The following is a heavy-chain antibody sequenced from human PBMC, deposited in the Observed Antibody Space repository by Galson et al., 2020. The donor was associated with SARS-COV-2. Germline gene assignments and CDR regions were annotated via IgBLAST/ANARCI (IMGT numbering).Heavy chain of an antibody. V-gene: IGHV4-39*01. CDR1: GGSISSSSYY. J-gene: IGHJ6*02. CDR2: IYYSGST. CDR3: ASSGYSYGFYYYYGMDV. D-gene: IGHD5-18*01. Sequence: SETLSLTCTVSGGSISSSSYYWGWIRQPTGKGLEWIGSIYYSGSTYYNPSLKSRVTISVDTSKNQFSLKLSSVTAADTAVYYCASSGYSYGFYYYYGMDVGGQGTTVTVSS.